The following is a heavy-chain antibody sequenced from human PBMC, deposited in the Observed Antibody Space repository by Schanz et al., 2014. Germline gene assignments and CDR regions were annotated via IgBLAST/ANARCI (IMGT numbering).Heavy chain of an antibody. V-gene: IGHV3-23*01. J-gene: IGHJ4*02. Sequence: DVQLLESGGGLVQPGGSLRLSCAASGFTFRDYYMSWIRQAPGKGLEWVSAISGSGGSTYYADSVKGRFTISRDNSKNTLYLQMNSLRAEDTAVYYCARPRFDYGEVDYWGQGTLVTVSS. CDR1: GFTFRDYY. CDR2: ISGSGGST. CDR3: ARPRFDYGEVDY. D-gene: IGHD4-17*01.